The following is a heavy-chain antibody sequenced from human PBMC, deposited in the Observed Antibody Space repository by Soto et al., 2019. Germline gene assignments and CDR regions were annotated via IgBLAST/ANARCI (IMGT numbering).Heavy chain of an antibody. J-gene: IGHJ1*01. CDR2: ISPLKGRT. D-gene: IGHD4-17*01. V-gene: IGHV1-18*04. Sequence: QVQLVQSGPDLKRPGASMKVSCKASGYTFTSYGISWVRQAPGQGLEWMAWISPLKGRTQYSQKAQGRVTLSTDTSSNTAYMEMTTLRVDDTAVYYCAMDYCDRPEYFKHWGQGALVPVS. CDR1: GYTFTSYG. CDR3: AMDYCDRPEYFKH.